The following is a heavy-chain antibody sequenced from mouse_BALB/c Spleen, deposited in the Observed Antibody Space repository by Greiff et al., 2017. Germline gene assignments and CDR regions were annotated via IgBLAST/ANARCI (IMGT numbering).Heavy chain of an antibody. CDR1: GFSLTSYG. V-gene: IGHV2-2*02. CDR3: ATYGNYAFAY. J-gene: IGHJ3*01. CDR2: IWSGGST. Sequence: VMLVESGPGLVQPSQSLSITCTVSGFSLTSYGVHWVRQSPGKGLEWLGVIWSGGSTDYNAAFISRLSISKDNSKSQVFFKMNSLQANDTAIYYCATYGNYAFAYWGQGTLVTVSA. D-gene: IGHD2-1*01.